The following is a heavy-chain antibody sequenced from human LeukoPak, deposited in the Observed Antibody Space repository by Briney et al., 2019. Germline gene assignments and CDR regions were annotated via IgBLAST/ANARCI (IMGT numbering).Heavy chain of an antibody. CDR3: ARDRGLRYFDWLLFPFDY. V-gene: IGHV1-2*02. Sequence: VASVKVSCKASGYTFTGYYMHWVRQAPGQGLEWMGWINPNSGGTNYAQKFQGRVTMTRDTSISTAYMELSRLRSDDTAVYYCARDRGLRYFDWLLFPFDYWGQGTLVTVSS. D-gene: IGHD3-9*01. CDR2: INPNSGGT. J-gene: IGHJ4*02. CDR1: GYTFTGYY.